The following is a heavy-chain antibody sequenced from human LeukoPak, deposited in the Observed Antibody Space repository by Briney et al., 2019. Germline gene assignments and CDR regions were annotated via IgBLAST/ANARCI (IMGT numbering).Heavy chain of an antibody. V-gene: IGHV4-34*01. J-gene: IGHJ6*03. CDR3: AKPGGFFLYYMDV. Sequence: SETLSLTCAVSGGPFSGYYWTWIRQSPGKGLEWIGEIDHSGGTHNNPSLRSRVTISVDTSKSQFSLKLTSVTAADTGVYYRAKPGGFFLYYMDVWGKGTTVTVSS. CDR1: GGPFSGYY. CDR2: IDHSGGT. D-gene: IGHD1-14*01.